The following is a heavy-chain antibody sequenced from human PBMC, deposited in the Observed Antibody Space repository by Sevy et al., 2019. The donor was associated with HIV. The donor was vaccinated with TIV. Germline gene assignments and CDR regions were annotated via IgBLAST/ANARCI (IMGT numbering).Heavy chain of an antibody. CDR3: ARDPIVVESYYHGMDV. V-gene: IGHV4-61*01. CDR1: GGSVSSASYY. Sequence: SETLSLTCTVSGGSVSSASYYWSWIRQPPGKGLEWIGYIYYSGSTNYNPSLKSRVTISVDTSKNQFSLKLSSVTAADTAVYYCARDPIVVESYYHGMDVWGQGTTVTVSS. J-gene: IGHJ6*02. D-gene: IGHD2-2*01. CDR2: IYYSGST.